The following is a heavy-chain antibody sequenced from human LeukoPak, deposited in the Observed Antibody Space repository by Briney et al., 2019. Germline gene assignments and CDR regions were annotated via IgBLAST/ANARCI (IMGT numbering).Heavy chain of an antibody. D-gene: IGHD3-3*01. CDR3: AKGTHYYDFWSGYYFDY. CDR1: GCTFSSYA. J-gene: IGHJ4*02. V-gene: IGHV3-23*01. Sequence: GGSLRLSCAASGCTFSSYAMSWVRQAPGKGLEWVSAISGSGGSTYYADSVKGRFTISRDNSKNTLYLQMHSLRAEDTAVYYCAKGTHYYDFWSGYYFDYWGQGTLVTVSS. CDR2: ISGSGGST.